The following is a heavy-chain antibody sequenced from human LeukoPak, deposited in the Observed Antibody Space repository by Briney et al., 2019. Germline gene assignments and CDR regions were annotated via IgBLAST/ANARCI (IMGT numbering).Heavy chain of an antibody. CDR3: ARVYYDSSGYSPHFDY. J-gene: IGHJ4*02. V-gene: IGHV3-53*01. Sequence: GGSLRLSCAASGFTVSSNYMSWVRQAPGKGLEWVSAIYSGGSTYYADSVKGRFTISRDNSKNTLYLQMNSLRAEDTAVYYCARVYYDSSGYSPHFDYWGQGTLVTVSS. CDR1: GFTVSSNY. CDR2: IYSGGST. D-gene: IGHD3-22*01.